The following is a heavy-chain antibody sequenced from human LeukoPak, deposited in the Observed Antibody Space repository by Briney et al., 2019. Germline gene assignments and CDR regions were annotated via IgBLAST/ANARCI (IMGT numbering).Heavy chain of an antibody. CDR1: GFTFSSYS. J-gene: IGHJ4*02. V-gene: IGHV3-21*01. CDR3: ARWDDSSGYYPYYFDY. Sequence: GGSLRLSCAASGFTFSSYSMNWVRQAPGKGLEWVSSISSSSSYIYYADSVKGRFTISRDNAKKSLYLQMNSLRAEDTAVYYCARWDDSSGYYPYYFDYWGQGTLDTVSS. CDR2: ISSSSSYI. D-gene: IGHD3-22*01.